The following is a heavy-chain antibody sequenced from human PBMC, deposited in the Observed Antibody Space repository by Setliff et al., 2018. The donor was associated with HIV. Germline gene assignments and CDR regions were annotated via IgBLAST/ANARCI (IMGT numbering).Heavy chain of an antibody. V-gene: IGHV4-61*02. Sequence: PSETLSLTCTVADGSISTGSYYWSWVRQPAGRGLEWIGRIYTSGSTNYNPSLKSRVTMSVDTSKNQFSLNLTSVTAADTAVYFCARGVIETDYDYVDIYYYNYMDVWGKGTTVTVSS. CDR1: DGSISTGSYY. CDR2: IYTSGST. CDR3: ARGVIETDYDYVDIYYYNYMDV. J-gene: IGHJ6*03. D-gene: IGHD5-12*01.